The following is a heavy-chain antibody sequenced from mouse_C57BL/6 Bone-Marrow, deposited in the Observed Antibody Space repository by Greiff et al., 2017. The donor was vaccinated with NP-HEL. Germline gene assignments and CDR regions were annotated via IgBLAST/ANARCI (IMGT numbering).Heavy chain of an antibody. J-gene: IGHJ2*01. CDR2: ISDGGSYT. CDR3: AREVYGLGADY. Sequence: EVQLVESGGGLVKPGGSLKLSCAASGFTFSSYAMSWVRQTPEKRLEWVATISDGGSYTYYPDNVKGRVTISRDNAKNNLYLQMSHLKSEDTAMYYCAREVYGLGADYWGQGTTLTVSS. D-gene: IGHD1-1*02. V-gene: IGHV5-4*01. CDR1: GFTFSSYA.